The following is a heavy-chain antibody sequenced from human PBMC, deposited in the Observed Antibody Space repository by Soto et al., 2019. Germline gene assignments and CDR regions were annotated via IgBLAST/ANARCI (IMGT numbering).Heavy chain of an antibody. CDR2: IYSDGSGT. CDR1: GFTFSNFW. Sequence: GGSLRLSCAASGFTFSNFWMHWVRQAPGKGLVWVSRIYSDGSGTTYADSVKGRFTISRDNAKSTLYLQMNSLRAEDTAVYYCATLKRFGSDYWGRGTLVTVSS. CDR3: ATLKRFGSDY. V-gene: IGHV3-74*01. J-gene: IGHJ4*02. D-gene: IGHD3-10*01.